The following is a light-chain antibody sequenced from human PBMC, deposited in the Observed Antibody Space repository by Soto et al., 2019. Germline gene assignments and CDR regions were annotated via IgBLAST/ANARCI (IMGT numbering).Light chain of an antibody. J-gene: IGKJ1*01. CDR1: QSVTSN. V-gene: IGKV3-15*01. Sequence: IVMTQSPATLSVSPGERATLSCRASQSVTSNLAWYQQKPGQAPRLLIYGASTRATGVPARFSGSGFGTEFTLTISSLQSEDFAVYHCQQYNDWPRTFGQGTKVDIK. CDR2: GAS. CDR3: QQYNDWPRT.